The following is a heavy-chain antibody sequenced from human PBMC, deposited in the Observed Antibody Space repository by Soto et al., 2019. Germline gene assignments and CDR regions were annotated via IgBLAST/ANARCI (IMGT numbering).Heavy chain of an antibody. CDR3: VRGRQYSSGYAFDF. V-gene: IGHV4-61*01. J-gene: IGHJ4*02. Sequence: QVHLQESGPGLVKPSETLSLSCTVSGGSVSSGSYYWTWVRQSPEKGLEWIGYISPSGISNYNPSLKSRVTISADTSKTLFIPNLCSVTAADTAVYYCVRGRQYSSGYAFDFWGQGSRVTVSS. CDR1: GGSVSSGSYY. CDR2: ISPSGIS. D-gene: IGHD2-8*02.